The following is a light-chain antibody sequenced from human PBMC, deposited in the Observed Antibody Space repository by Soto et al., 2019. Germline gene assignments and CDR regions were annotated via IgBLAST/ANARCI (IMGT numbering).Light chain of an antibody. V-gene: IGKV3-20*01. CDR3: QQYGSSWT. CDR2: GAS. Sequence: EIVLTQSPGTLSLSPGERATLSCRASQSVSSSYLAWYQQKPGQAPRLLIYGASSRATGIPARFSGSGSGTDFTLTISGLEPEDFAVYYCQQYGSSWTFGQGTKVEIK. CDR1: QSVSSSY. J-gene: IGKJ1*01.